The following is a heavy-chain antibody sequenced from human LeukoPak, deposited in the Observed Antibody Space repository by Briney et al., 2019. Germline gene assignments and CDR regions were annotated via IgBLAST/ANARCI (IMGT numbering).Heavy chain of an antibody. CDR1: GFSLSGSW. CDR2: SKYDGSTK. V-gene: IGHV3-74*01. J-gene: IGHJ4*02. CDR3: AKDILSKDYGDYTLLFDY. Sequence: GGSLRLSCEASGFSLSGSWMHWVRQAPGKGLMWVSQSKYDGSTKSYAASVRGRFTISRDNAKNSLYLQMNSLRAEDTALYYCAKDILSKDYGDYTLLFDYWGQGTLVTVSS. D-gene: IGHD4-17*01.